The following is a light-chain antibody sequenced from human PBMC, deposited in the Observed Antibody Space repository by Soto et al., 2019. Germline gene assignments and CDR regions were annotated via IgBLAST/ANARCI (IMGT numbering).Light chain of an antibody. CDR3: CSYAGSSNVV. J-gene: IGLJ2*01. CDR1: SSDVGSYNI. CDR2: EGS. Sequence: QSALTQPASVSGSPGQSITISCTGTSSDVGSYNIVSWYQQHPGKAPKLMIYEGSKRPSGVSDRFSGSKSGNTASLTISGLQAEDEADYYCCSYAGSSNVVFGGGTKVTVL. V-gene: IGLV2-23*01.